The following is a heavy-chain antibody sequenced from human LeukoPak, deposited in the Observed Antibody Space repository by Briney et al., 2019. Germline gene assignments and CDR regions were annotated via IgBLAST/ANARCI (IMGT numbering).Heavy chain of an antibody. D-gene: IGHD2-2*02. CDR1: GFTFSSYG. CDR3: ARDRYCSSTSCYITIDY. Sequence: GGSLRLSCAASGFTFSSYGMHWVRQAPGKGLEWVAVIWYDVSNKYYADSVKGRFTISRDNSKNTLYLQMNSLRAEDTAVYYCARDRYCSSTSCYITIDYWGQGTLVTVSS. J-gene: IGHJ4*02. CDR2: IWYDVSNK. V-gene: IGHV3-33*01.